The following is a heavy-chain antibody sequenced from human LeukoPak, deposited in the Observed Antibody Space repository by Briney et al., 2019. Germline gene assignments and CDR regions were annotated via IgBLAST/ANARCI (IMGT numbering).Heavy chain of an antibody. V-gene: IGHV4-59*08. J-gene: IGHJ3*02. Sequence: SETLSLTCTVSGGSISSYYWSWIRQPPGKGLEWIGYIYYSGSTNYNPSLKSRVTISVDTSKNQFSLKLSSVTAADTAVYYCASPGGAWISGHALDMWGQGTMVTVSS. CDR1: GGSISSYY. CDR3: ASPGGAWISGHALDM. CDR2: IYYSGST. D-gene: IGHD2-21*02.